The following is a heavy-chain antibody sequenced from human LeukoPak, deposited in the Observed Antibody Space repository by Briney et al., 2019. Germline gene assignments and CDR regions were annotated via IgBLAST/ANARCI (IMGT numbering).Heavy chain of an antibody. D-gene: IGHD6-13*01. V-gene: IGHV4-61*08. CDR3: ARGPYSSSWYRRGPWDY. J-gene: IGHJ4*02. CDR2: IYYSGST. CDR1: GGSISSGGYY. Sequence: SQTLSLTCTVSGGSISSGGYYWSWIRQPPGKGLEWIGYIYYSGSTNYNPSLKSRVTISVDTSKNQFSLKLSSVTAADTAMYYCARGPYSSSWYRRGPWDYWGQGTLVTVSS.